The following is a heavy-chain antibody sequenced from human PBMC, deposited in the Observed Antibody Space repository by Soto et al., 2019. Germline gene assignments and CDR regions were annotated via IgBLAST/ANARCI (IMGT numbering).Heavy chain of an antibody. V-gene: IGHV3-9*01. CDR2: ISWNSGSI. J-gene: IGHJ4*02. CDR1: GFTFDDYA. Sequence: EVQLVESGRGLVQPGRSLRLSCAASGFTFDDYAMHWVRQAPGKGLEWVSGISWNSGSIGYADSVKGRFTISRDNAKNSLYLQMNSLRAEDTALYYCAKDMGRTETYFDYWGQGTLVTVSS. CDR3: AKDMGRTETYFDY. D-gene: IGHD3-10*01.